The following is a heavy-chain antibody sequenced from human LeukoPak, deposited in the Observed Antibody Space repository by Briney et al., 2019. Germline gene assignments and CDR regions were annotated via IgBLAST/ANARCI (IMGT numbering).Heavy chain of an antibody. Sequence: PGGSLRLSCAASGFTFSDYYMSWIRQAPGKGLEWVSYISSSGSTIYYADSVKGRFTISRDNAKNSLYLQMNSLRAEDTAVYYCTSAAGDYYYYYYMDVWGKGTTVTVSS. J-gene: IGHJ6*03. CDR2: ISSSGSTI. CDR1: GFTFSDYY. CDR3: TSAAGDYYYYYYMDV. D-gene: IGHD6-13*01. V-gene: IGHV3-11*01.